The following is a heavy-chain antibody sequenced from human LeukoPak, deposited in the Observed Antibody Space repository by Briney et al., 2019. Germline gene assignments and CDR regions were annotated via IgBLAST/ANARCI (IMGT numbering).Heavy chain of an antibody. V-gene: IGHV3-23*01. CDR3: AKDRIPGSYNYYFDY. CDR2: ISGSGGST. CDR1: GFTFSSYA. Sequence: GGSPRLSCAASGFTFSSYAMSWVRQAPGKGLEWVSAISGSGGSTYYADSVKGRFAISRDNSKNTLYLQMNSLRAEDTAVYYCAKDRIPGSYNYYFDYWGQGTLVTVSS. J-gene: IGHJ4*02. D-gene: IGHD3-10*01.